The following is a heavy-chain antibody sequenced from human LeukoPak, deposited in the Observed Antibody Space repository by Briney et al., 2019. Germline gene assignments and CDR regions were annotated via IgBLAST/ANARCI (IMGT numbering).Heavy chain of an antibody. CDR3: TRRDCSTNVCFDY. D-gene: IGHD2-2*01. Sequence: PGGSLRLSCAASGFIFSGSTIHWVRQASGKGLEWVGRIRSKVNNSATAYAAPVRGRFTISRDDSENRAYLQMNSLKTEDTAVYYCTRRDCSTNVCFDYWGQGTLVTVSS. CDR2: IRSKVNNSAT. J-gene: IGHJ4*02. V-gene: IGHV3-73*01. CDR1: GFIFSGST.